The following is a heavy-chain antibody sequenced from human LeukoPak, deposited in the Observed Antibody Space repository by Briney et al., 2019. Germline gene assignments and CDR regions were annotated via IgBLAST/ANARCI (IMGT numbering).Heavy chain of an antibody. V-gene: IGHV4-30-2*01. J-gene: IGHJ3*02. D-gene: IGHD3-22*01. CDR2: IYHSGST. CDR1: GGSISSGGYS. Sequence: SGTLSLTCAVSGGSISSGGYSWSWIRQPPGKGLEWIGYIYHSGSTYYNPSLKSRVTISVDRSKNQFSLKLSSVTAADTAVYYCASGTYYYDSSGYYPDAFDIWGQGTMVTVSS. CDR3: ASGTYYYDSSGYYPDAFDI.